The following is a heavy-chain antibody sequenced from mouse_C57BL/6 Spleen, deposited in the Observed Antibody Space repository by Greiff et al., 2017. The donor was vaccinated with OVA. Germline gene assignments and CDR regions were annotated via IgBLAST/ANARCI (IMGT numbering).Heavy chain of an antibody. CDR1: GYTFTSYW. J-gene: IGHJ4*01. Sequence: QVQLKQPGTELVKPGASVKLSCKASGYTFTSYWMHWVKQRPGQGLEWIGNINPSNGGTNYNEKFKSKATLTVDKSYSTAYMQHSILTSEDSAVYYCARAPYDYDRGPYAMDYWGQGTSVTVSS. CDR3: ARAPYDYDRGPYAMDY. V-gene: IGHV1-53*01. CDR2: INPSNGGT. D-gene: IGHD2-4*01.